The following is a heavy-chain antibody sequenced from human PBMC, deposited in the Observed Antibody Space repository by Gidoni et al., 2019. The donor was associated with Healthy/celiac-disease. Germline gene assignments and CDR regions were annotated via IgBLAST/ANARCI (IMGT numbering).Heavy chain of an antibody. D-gene: IGHD5-12*01. CDR3: AKDKTGSGYDQGRFDY. V-gene: IGHV3-23*01. CDR2: MSGSGGST. Sequence: EVQLLESGGGLVQPGGSLSLACAASGFTFSSDDMSWVRQAPGKGLAWVAAMSGSGGSTYDADSVKGRFTISRDNSKNTLYMQMNSLRAEDTAVYYCAKDKTGSGYDQGRFDYWGQGTLVTVSS. J-gene: IGHJ4*02. CDR1: GFTFSSDD.